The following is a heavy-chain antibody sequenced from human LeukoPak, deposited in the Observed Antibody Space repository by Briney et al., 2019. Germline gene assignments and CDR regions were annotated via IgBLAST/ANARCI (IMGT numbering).Heavy chain of an antibody. J-gene: IGHJ4*02. CDR3: VYEVRGFDY. CDR2: IYSGGST. Sequence: PGGSLRLSCAASGFTVSSNYMSWVRQAPGKGLEWVSVIYSGGSTYYADSVKGRFTISRDNSKNTLYLQMYSLRAEDTAVYYCVYEVRGFDYWGQGTLATVSS. CDR1: GFTVSSNY. V-gene: IGHV3-53*01. D-gene: IGHD5/OR15-5a*01.